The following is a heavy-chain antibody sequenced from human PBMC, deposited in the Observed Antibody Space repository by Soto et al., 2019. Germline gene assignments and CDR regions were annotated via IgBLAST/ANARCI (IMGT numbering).Heavy chain of an antibody. J-gene: IGHJ6*02. CDR2: IIPIFGTA. CDR1: GGTFSSYA. CDR3: AREWGSHYYDSSGPSYYGMDV. V-gene: IGHV1-69*13. Sequence: SVKVSCTASGGTFSSYAISWVRQAPGQGLEWMGGIIPIFGTANYAQKFQGRVTITADESTSTAYMELSSLRSEDTAVYYCAREWGSHYYDSSGPSYYGMDVWGQGTTVTVSS. D-gene: IGHD3-22*01.